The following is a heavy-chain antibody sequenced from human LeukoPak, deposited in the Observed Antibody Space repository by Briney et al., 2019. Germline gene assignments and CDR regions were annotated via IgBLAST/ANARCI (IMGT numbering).Heavy chain of an antibody. D-gene: IGHD2-15*01. Sequence: SETLSLTCAVYGGSFSGYYWSWIRQPPGKGLEWIGEINHSGSTNYNPSLKSRVTISVDTSKNQFSLKLSSVTAADTAVYYCARHVEGWFDPWGQGTLVTVSS. CDR1: GGSFSGYY. CDR3: ARHVEGWFDP. J-gene: IGHJ5*02. V-gene: IGHV4-34*01. CDR2: INHSGST.